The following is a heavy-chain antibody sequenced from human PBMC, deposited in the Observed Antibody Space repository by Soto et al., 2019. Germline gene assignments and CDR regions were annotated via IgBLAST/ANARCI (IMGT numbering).Heavy chain of an antibody. Sequence: PGGSLRLSCAASGFTFRSYAMHWVRQAPGKGLEWVAVISYDGSNKYYADSVKGRFTISRDNSKNTLYLQMNSLRAEDTAVYYCARDIRNTMIVVVTAFDYWGQGTLVTVSS. CDR1: GFTFRSYA. V-gene: IGHV3-30-3*01. CDR2: ISYDGSNK. CDR3: ARDIRNTMIVVVTAFDY. J-gene: IGHJ4*02. D-gene: IGHD3-22*01.